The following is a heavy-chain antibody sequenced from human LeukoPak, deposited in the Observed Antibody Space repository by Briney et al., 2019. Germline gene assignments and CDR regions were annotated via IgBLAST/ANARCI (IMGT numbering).Heavy chain of an antibody. J-gene: IGHJ3*02. V-gene: IGHV1-2*02. CDR1: GYTFTDYY. Sequence: GASVKVSCKASGYTFTDYYMHWVRQAPGQGLEWMGWINPHSGGTDHAQKFQGRVTMTEDTSTDTAYMELSSLRSEDTAVYYCATASWREGHGGAFDIWGQGTMVTVSS. CDR2: INPHSGGT. CDR3: ATASWREGHGGAFDI. D-gene: IGHD6-13*01.